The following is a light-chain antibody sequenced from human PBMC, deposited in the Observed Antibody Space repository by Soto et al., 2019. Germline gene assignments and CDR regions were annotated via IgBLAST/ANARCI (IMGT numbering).Light chain of an antibody. Sequence: EIVLTQSPGTLSLSPGESATLSCRASQTVGSDYLAWYQQRPGQAPRLLIYGTSSRATGIPDRFSGSGSGTDSTLTISRLEPEDFGVYYCQQYRTSAQTFGQGTKVEIK. CDR3: QQYRTSAQT. J-gene: IGKJ1*01. V-gene: IGKV3-20*01. CDR1: QTVGSDY. CDR2: GTS.